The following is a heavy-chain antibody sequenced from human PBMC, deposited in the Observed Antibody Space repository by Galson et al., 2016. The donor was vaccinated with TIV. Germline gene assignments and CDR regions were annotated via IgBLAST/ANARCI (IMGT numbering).Heavy chain of an antibody. D-gene: IGHD3-3*01. Sequence: LRLSCAASGFTFSGFWMSWVRQAPGKGLEWVTNIKQDGSERYYVDSVKGRFIISRDNAKNSVYLQMNSLRVEDTAVYYCARGRSGYFDYWGRGTLVAVSS. J-gene: IGHJ4*02. CDR1: GFTFSGFW. CDR3: ARGRSGYFDY. CDR2: IKQDGSER. V-gene: IGHV3-7*03.